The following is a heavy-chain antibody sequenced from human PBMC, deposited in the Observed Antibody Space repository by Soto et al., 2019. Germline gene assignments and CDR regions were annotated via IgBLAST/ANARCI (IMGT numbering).Heavy chain of an antibody. CDR3: ARDGWAVH. D-gene: IGHD1-1*01. CDR2: INAGNGNT. V-gene: IGHV1-3*01. CDR1: GYTFTSYA. Sequence: ASVKVSCKASGYTFTSYAIHWVRQAPGQRLEWMGWINAGNGNTKYSPRFQGRATITRDTSASTAYMALSSLRSEDTAVYYCARDGWAVHWGQGTLVTVSS. J-gene: IGHJ4*02.